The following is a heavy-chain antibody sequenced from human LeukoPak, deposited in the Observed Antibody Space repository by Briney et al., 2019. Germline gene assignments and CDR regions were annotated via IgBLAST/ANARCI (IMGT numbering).Heavy chain of an antibody. Sequence: GGSLRLSCAASGFTFSSYAMSWVRQAPGKGLEWVSAISGSGGSTYYADSVKGRFTISRDNAKNSLYLQMNSLRAEDTAVYYCAREMVGGGDGYNYEPYYFDYWGQGTLVTVSS. D-gene: IGHD5-24*01. CDR2: ISGSGGST. CDR3: AREMVGGGDGYNYEPYYFDY. J-gene: IGHJ4*02. V-gene: IGHV3-23*01. CDR1: GFTFSSYA.